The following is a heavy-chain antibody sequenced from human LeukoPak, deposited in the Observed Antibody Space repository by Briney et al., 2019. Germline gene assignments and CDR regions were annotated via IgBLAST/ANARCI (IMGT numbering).Heavy chain of an antibody. J-gene: IGHJ4*02. Sequence: GGSLRLSCAASGFIFPNAWMHWVRQAPGKGLEWVSAISGSGGITYYADSVKGRFTISRDNSKNTLFLQMNSLRAEDTAVYYCAKDHTPIPTSIYFDYWGQGTLVTVSS. CDR2: ISGSGGIT. CDR1: GFIFPNAW. D-gene: IGHD3-9*01. V-gene: IGHV3-23*01. CDR3: AKDHTPIPTSIYFDY.